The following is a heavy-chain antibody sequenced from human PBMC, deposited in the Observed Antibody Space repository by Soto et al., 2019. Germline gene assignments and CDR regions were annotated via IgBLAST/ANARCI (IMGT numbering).Heavy chain of an antibody. J-gene: IGHJ6*02. CDR1: GGSISSYY. CDR2: IYYSGST. D-gene: IGHD5-12*01. CDR3: ARSRGYSGFPYYYGMDV. V-gene: IGHV4-59*01. Sequence: PSETLSLTCTVSGGSISSYYWSWIRQPPGKGLEWIGYIYYSGSTNYNPSLKSRVTISVDTSKNQFSLKLSSVTAADTAVYYCARSRGYSGFPYYYGMDVWGQGTTVTVS.